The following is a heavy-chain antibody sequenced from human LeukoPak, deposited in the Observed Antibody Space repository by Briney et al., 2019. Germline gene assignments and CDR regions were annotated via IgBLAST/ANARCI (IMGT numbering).Heavy chain of an antibody. Sequence: GGSLRLSCAASGFSFSSYGMHWVRQAPGKGLEWVAFIRYDGSNKYYADSVKGRFTISRDNSKNTLNLQMNSLRAEDTAVYYCARDLGQYYDTSDNWFDPWGQGTLVTVSS. CDR1: GFSFSSYG. J-gene: IGHJ5*02. CDR2: IRYDGSNK. V-gene: IGHV3-30*02. D-gene: IGHD3-22*01. CDR3: ARDLGQYYDTSDNWFDP.